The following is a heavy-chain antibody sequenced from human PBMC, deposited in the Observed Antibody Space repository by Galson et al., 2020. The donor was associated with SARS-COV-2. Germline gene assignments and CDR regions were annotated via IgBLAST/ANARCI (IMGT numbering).Heavy chain of an antibody. V-gene: IGHV4-4*02. CDR2: IYHSGTT. CDR3: ARGVIARPSAVDI. CDR1: GDSISSSHW. D-gene: IGHD6-6*01. Sequence: SETLSLTCAVSGDSISSSHWWTWVRQPPGKGLEWIGEIYHSGTTNYNPSLKSRVTISVDKSKNQFSLNLTSVTAADTAVYYCARGVIARPSAVDIWGQGTMVTVSS. J-gene: IGHJ3*02.